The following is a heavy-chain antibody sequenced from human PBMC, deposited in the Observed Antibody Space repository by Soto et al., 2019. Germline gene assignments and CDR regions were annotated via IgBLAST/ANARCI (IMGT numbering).Heavy chain of an antibody. CDR3: TTAPYNWNNISLDY. V-gene: IGHV3-15*01. D-gene: IGHD1-1*01. Sequence: PGGSLRLSCAASGFTFTNAWMSWVRQAPGKGLEWVGRIKSKADGGTADYVAPVKGRITISRDDSKNTLYLQMDSLKIEDTAVYYCTTAPYNWNNISLDYWGQGALVTVSS. J-gene: IGHJ4*02. CDR1: GFTFTNAW. CDR2: IKSKADGGTA.